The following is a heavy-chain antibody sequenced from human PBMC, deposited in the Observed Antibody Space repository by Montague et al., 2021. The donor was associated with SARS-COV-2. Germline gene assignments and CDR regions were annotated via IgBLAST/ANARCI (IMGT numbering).Heavy chain of an antibody. Sequence: SETLSLTCAVTGASMSPYHWSWIRQLPGKGLEWIGNLHHSGATNYNPSLESRVNMSVDTSKNQFSLNLISVTAADTAVYFCATSLGGRYYWADYYFDYWGQGILVTVSA. CDR3: ATSLGGRYYWADYYFDY. J-gene: IGHJ4*02. V-gene: IGHV4-59*03. D-gene: IGHD3-10*01. CDR1: GASMSPYH. CDR2: LHHSGAT.